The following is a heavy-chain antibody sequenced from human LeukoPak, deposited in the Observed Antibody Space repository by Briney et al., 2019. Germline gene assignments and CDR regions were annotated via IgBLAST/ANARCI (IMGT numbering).Heavy chain of an antibody. CDR2: ISSSSNII. Sequence: GGSLRLSCAASGFTFSNYFMNWVRQAPGKGLEWVSYISSSSNIIYYADSVKGRFIISRDNAKNSLFLQMNSMRAEDTAVYYCARVSSSSTNWFDPWGQGTLVTVSS. CDR1: GFTFSNYF. V-gene: IGHV3-48*01. D-gene: IGHD6-19*01. J-gene: IGHJ5*02. CDR3: ARVSSSSTNWFDP.